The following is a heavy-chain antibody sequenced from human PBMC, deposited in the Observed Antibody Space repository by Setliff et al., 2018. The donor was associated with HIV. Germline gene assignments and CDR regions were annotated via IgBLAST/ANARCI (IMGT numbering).Heavy chain of an antibody. D-gene: IGHD3-3*01. J-gene: IGHJ5*02. V-gene: IGHV1-8*02. CDR1: GYTFTNYG. CDR2: MNPNNGNT. CDR3: AREGNFWRVFDP. Sequence: GASVKVSCKASGYTFTNYGISWVRQAPGQGLEWMGWMNPNNGNTGYAQKFQGRVTMTRNTSISTAYMELSSLRSEDTAVYYCAREGNFWRVFDPWGQGTLVTVSS.